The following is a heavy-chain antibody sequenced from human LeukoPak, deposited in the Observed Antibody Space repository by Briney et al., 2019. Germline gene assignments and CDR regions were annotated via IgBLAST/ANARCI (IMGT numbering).Heavy chain of an antibody. J-gene: IGHJ6*02. CDR1: GFTFSNYW. V-gene: IGHV3-7*01. CDR2: VNQDGSER. Sequence: PGGSLRLSCAASGFTFSNYWMTWVRQAPGKGLEWVANVNQDGSERYHVNSVRGRFTISRDNAKNSLDLQMNSLRAEDTALYFCAKANAMDVWGQGTTVTVSS. CDR3: AKANAMDV.